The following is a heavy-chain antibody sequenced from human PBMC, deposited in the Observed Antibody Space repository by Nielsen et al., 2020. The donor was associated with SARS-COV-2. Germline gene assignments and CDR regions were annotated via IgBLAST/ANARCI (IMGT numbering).Heavy chain of an antibody. D-gene: IGHD2-2*01. V-gene: IGHV4-31*03. Sequence: SETLSLTCTVSGGSISSGGYYWSWIRQHPGKGLEWIGYIYYSGSTYYNPSLKSRVTISVDTSKNQFSLKLSSVTAADTAVYYCARVKRYCSSTSCYLGYYYMDVWGKGTTVTVSS. CDR1: GGSISSGGYY. CDR3: ARVKRYCSSTSCYLGYYYMDV. CDR2: IYYSGST. J-gene: IGHJ6*03.